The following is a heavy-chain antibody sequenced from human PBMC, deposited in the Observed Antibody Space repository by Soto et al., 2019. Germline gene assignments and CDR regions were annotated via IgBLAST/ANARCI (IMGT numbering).Heavy chain of an antibody. CDR1: GFTFSNYW. J-gene: IGHJ4*02. D-gene: IGHD2-15*01. V-gene: IGHV3-7*01. CDR2: IKEDGSEK. Sequence: GGSLRLSCAASGFTFSNYWMTWVRQAPGGGLEWVANIKEDGSEKHYVDSGKGRFTISRDNARNSLYLQINSLRVEDTAVYFCARDVVVGANALDDWGQGALVTVSS. CDR3: ARDVVVGANALDD.